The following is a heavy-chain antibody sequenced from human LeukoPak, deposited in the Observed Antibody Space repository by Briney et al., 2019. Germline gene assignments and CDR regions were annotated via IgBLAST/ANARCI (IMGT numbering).Heavy chain of an antibody. CDR3: ARDRRGYYFDY. V-gene: IGHV4-34*01. CDR1: GGSFSGYY. Sequence: ETLSLTCAVYGGSFSGYYWSWIRQPPGKGLEWIGEINHSGSTNYNPSLKSRVTISVDTSKNQFSLKLSSVTAADTAVYYCARDRRGYYFDYWGQGTLATVSS. CDR2: INHSGST. D-gene: IGHD3-10*01. J-gene: IGHJ4*02.